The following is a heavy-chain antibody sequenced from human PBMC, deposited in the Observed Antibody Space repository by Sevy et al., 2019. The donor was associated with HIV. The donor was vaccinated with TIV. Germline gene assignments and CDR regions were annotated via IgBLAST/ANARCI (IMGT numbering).Heavy chain of an antibody. Sequence: GGSLRLSCAASGFTFDDYAMHWVRQAPGKGLEWVSSISWNSGIIGYADSVKGRFTISRDNAKNSLYLQMNSLRAEDTALYYCAKEGCSGGRYYGFDYWGQGTLVTVSS. CDR2: ISWNSGII. J-gene: IGHJ4*02. CDR3: AKEGCSGGRYYGFDY. CDR1: GFTFDDYA. V-gene: IGHV3-9*01. D-gene: IGHD2-15*01.